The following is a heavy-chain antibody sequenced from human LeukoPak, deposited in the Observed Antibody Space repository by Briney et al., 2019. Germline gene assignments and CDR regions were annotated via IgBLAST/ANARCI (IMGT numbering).Heavy chain of an antibody. CDR3: ARDSRGSGGFDP. CDR1: GFTLSSYG. CDR2: IWYDGSNK. D-gene: IGHD3-10*01. V-gene: IGHV3-33*01. Sequence: PGGSLRLSCAASGFTLSSYGMHWVRQAPGKGLEWVAVIWYDGSNKYYADSVKGRFTISRDNSKNTLYLQMNSLRAEDTAVYYCARDSRGSGGFDPWGQGTLVTVSS. J-gene: IGHJ5*02.